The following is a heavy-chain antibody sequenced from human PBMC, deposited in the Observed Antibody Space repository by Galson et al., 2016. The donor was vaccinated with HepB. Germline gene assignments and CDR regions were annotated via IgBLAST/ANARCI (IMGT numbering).Heavy chain of an antibody. CDR3: ARLTVSSPGYNWLDY. D-gene: IGHD4-17*01. Sequence: TLSPTCTVSGASARNNDYYCTWIRQRPGKSLQWIAYMDISGTTHYNAPPMSRITTSLDTSKNQFTLKVSSVTAADKALYYCARLTVSSPGYNWLDYWGRGTLVVVSS. CDR2: MDISGTT. J-gene: IGHJ5*01. CDR1: GASARNNDYY. V-gene: IGHV4-31*03.